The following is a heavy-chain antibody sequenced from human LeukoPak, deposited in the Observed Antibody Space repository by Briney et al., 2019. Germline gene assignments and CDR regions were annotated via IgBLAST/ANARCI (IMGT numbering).Heavy chain of an antibody. Sequence: AGSLRLSCAASGLTFSSYRMNWVRQAPGKGLELVSSISSSGNYIYYADSVKGRFTISRDNAKNSLYLQMNSLRAEDTAVYYCARSGGGMDDYWGQGTLVTVSS. CDR1: GLTFSSYR. CDR3: ARSGGGMDDY. V-gene: IGHV3-21*01. D-gene: IGHD3-16*01. J-gene: IGHJ4*02. CDR2: ISSSGNYI.